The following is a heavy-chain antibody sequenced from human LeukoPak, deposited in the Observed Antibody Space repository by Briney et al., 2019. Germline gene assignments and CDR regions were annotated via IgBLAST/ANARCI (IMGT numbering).Heavy chain of an antibody. CDR2: ISSSSSYI. CDR1: GFTSSSYS. Sequence: PGGSLRLSCAASGFTSSSYSMNWVRQAPGKGLEWVSSISSSSSYIYYADSVKGRFTISRDNAKNSLYLQMNSLRAEDTAVYYCARDYYDSSGYVPTFDYWGQGTLVTVSS. CDR3: ARDYYDSSGYVPTFDY. J-gene: IGHJ4*02. D-gene: IGHD3-22*01. V-gene: IGHV3-21*01.